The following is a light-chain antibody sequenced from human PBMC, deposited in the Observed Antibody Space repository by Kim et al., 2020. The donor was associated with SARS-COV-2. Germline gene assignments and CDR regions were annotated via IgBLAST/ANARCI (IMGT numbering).Light chain of an antibody. CDR2: AAS. V-gene: IGKV1-39*01. CDR1: QSISSY. CDR3: QQSYSAPHT. Sequence: SASVGDRVTMTCRASQSISSYLNWYQQKPGKAPKLLIYAASSLQSGVPSRFSGSGSGTDFTLTISRLQPEDFATYYCQQSYSAPHTFGGGTKLEI. J-gene: IGKJ4*01.